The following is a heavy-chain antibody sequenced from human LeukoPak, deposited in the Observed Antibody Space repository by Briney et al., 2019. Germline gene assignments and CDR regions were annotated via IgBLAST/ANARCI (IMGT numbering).Heavy chain of an antibody. V-gene: IGHV3-74*01. J-gene: IGHJ5*02. CDR1: GFTVSSNY. CDR3: ARDLDGSGSYHWFDP. D-gene: IGHD3-10*01. Sequence: GSLRLSCAASGFTVSSNYMSWVRQAPGKGLEWVSRINGDGSSTTYADSVKGRFTISRDNAKNTLYLQMNSLRAEDMAVYYCARDLDGSGSYHWFDPWGQGTLVTVSA. CDR2: INGDGSST.